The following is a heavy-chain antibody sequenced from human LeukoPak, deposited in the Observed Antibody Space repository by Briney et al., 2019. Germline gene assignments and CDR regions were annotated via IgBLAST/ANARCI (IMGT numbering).Heavy chain of an antibody. D-gene: IGHD6-19*01. Sequence: ASAKLSCKASGYTFTSYGISWVRQAPGQGLGWMGWISDYDGNSNTNYAQKFQGRVTMTTDTSTTTAYMEVRSLTSDDTAVYYCARSWTVAATADDPDDYQYMDVWGKGTTVTVSS. CDR2: ISDYDGNSNT. CDR3: ARSWTVAATADDPDDYQYMDV. J-gene: IGHJ6*03. CDR1: GYTFTSYG. V-gene: IGHV1-18*01.